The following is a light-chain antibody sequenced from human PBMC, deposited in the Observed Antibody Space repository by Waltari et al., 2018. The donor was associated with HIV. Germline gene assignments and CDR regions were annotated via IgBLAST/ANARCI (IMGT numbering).Light chain of an antibody. J-gene: IGLJ2*01. CDR3: SSYTSSSTLV. CDR2: EVS. Sequence: QSALTQPPSVSGSPGQSVTITCTGTSRGVGSYNRVLWYQQPPGTAPKLMIYEVSNRPSGVPDSFSGSKSGNTASLTISGLQAEDEADYYCSSYTSSSTLVFGGGTKLTVL. CDR1: SRGVGSYNR. V-gene: IGLV2-18*02.